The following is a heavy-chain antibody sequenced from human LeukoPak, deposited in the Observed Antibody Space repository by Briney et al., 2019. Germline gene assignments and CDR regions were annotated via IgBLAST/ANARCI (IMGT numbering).Heavy chain of an antibody. CDR1: GGSISSYY. J-gene: IGHJ5*02. CDR3: ARSSSSS. V-gene: IGHV4-4*08. D-gene: IGHD6-13*01. Sequence: NPSETLSLTCTVSGGSISSYYWSWIRQPPGKRLEWIGRISTSGNTNYNPSLESRVTISMDTSKNQFSLKLTSVTAADTAVYYCARSSSSSWGQGTLVTVSS. CDR2: ISTSGNT.